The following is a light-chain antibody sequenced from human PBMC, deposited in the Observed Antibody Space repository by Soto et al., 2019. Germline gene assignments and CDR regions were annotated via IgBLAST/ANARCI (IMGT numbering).Light chain of an antibody. Sequence: SYELTQPPSVSVSPGQTASITCSGEKLGDKYACWYQQKPGQSPELVIYQDSKRPSGIPERFSGSNSGNTATLTISGTQAMDEADYYCQAWDSNTYVFGTGTKVTVL. CDR3: QAWDSNTYV. CDR1: KLGDKY. V-gene: IGLV3-1*01. J-gene: IGLJ1*01. CDR2: QDS.